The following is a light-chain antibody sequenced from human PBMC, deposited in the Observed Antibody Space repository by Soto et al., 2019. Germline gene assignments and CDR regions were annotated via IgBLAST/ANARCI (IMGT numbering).Light chain of an antibody. J-gene: IGKJ1*01. V-gene: IGKV1-9*01. CDR1: QAISSY. CDR3: QQLNSYPWT. Sequence: DIQLTQSPSFLSASVGDRVTITCRASQAISSYLAWFQQRPGKAPKVLIYAASTLQSGVPSRFSGSGSGTEFPLTISSLQPEDFATYFCQQLNSYPWTFGQGPKVEIK. CDR2: AAS.